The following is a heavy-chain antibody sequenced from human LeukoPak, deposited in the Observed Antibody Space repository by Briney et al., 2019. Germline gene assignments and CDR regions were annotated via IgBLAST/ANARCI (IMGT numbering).Heavy chain of an antibody. CDR3: ASPQYSSSWYYFDY. CDR1: GFTFSSYS. J-gene: IGHJ4*02. D-gene: IGHD6-13*01. Sequence: PVRSLRLSRAASGFTFSSYSMNWVRHAPAKGLEWVSSISSSSSYIYYADSVKGRFTITRDNAKNSLYLQMNSLRAEDTAVYYCASPQYSSSWYYFDYWGQGTLVTVSS. V-gene: IGHV3-21*01. CDR2: ISSSSSYI.